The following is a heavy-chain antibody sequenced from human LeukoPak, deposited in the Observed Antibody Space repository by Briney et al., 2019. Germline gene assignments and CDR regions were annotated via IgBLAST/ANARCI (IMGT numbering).Heavy chain of an antibody. CDR1: GFTFSSYS. D-gene: IGHD4-17*01. Sequence: PGGSLRLSCAASGFTFSSYSMNWVRQAPGKGLEWVSSISSSSSYIYYADSVKGRFTISRDNAKNSLYLQMNSLRAEDTAVYYCARDYGDYGASDYWGQGTLVTVSS. J-gene: IGHJ4*02. CDR3: ARDYGDYGASDY. CDR2: ISSSSSYI. V-gene: IGHV3-21*01.